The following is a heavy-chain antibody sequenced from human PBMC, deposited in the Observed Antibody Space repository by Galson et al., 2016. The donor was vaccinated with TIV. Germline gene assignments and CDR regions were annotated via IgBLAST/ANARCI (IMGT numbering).Heavy chain of an antibody. CDR2: INWNGGST. D-gene: IGHD2-21*02. CDR3: ARVRSCGGDCYYFDY. Sequence: SLRLSCAASGFTFSSYEMNWVRQAPGKGLEWVSGINWNGGSTGYADSVKGRFTISRDNAKNSLYLQMNSLRAEDTALYHCARVRSCGGDCYYFDYWGQGSLVTVSS. CDR1: GFTFSSYE. J-gene: IGHJ4*02. V-gene: IGHV3-20*01.